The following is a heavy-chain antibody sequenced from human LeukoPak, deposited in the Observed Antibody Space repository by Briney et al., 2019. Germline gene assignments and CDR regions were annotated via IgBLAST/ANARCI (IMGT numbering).Heavy chain of an antibody. D-gene: IGHD4-23*01. CDR2: IIPILGIA. J-gene: IGHJ4*02. Sequence: ASVKVSXKASGGTFSSYTISWVRQAPGQGLEWIGRIIPILGIANYAQKFQGRVTITADKSTSTAYMELSSLRSEDTAVYYCARDSRGVTTVVPFDYWGQGTLVTVSS. CDR1: GGTFSSYT. V-gene: IGHV1-69*02. CDR3: ARDSRGVTTVVPFDY.